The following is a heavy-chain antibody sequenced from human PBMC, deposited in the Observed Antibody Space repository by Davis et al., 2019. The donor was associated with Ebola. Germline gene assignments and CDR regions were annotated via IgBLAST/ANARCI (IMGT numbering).Heavy chain of an antibody. V-gene: IGHV3-7*01. CDR1: GFTFSSYW. CDR3: ARGVGGGWSYYYYYGLDL. Sequence: GESLKISCEASGFTFSSYWMSWVRQAPGTGLEWVANTKQDGSERYYVDSVMGRFTISRDNAKNSLYLQMNSLRVEDTAIYYCARGVGGGWSYYYYYGLDLWGRGTTVTVSS. D-gene: IGHD6-19*01. CDR2: TKQDGSER. J-gene: IGHJ6*04.